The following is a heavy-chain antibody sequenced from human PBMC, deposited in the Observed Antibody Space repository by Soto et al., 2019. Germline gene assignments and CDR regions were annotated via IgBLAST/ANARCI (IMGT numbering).Heavy chain of an antibody. D-gene: IGHD2-8*02. V-gene: IGHV4-34*01. J-gene: IGHJ4*02. CDR3: SRDNITGLFDY. Sequence: QVQLQQWGAGLLKPSETLSLTCAVYGGSFSGYYWTWIRQPPGTGLEWIGEINHSGSTNYNPSLKSRVTISVDTSKTQFSLQLTSVTAADTAVYYCSRDNITGLFDYWGQGTLVTVSS. CDR2: INHSGST. CDR1: GGSFSGYY.